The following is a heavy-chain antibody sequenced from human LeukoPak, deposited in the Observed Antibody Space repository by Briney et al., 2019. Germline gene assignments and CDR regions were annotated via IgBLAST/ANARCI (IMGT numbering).Heavy chain of an antibody. J-gene: IGHJ6*03. V-gene: IGHV4-38-2*02. CDR2: IYHSGST. D-gene: IGHD3-10*01. CDR1: GYSISSGYY. CDR3: ARRGYYGSGSYYPEHYYYYMDV. Sequence: SETLSLTCTVSGYSISSGYYWGWIRQPPGKGLEWIGSIYHSGSTYYNPSLKSRVTISVDTSKNQFSLKLRSVTAADTAVYYCARRGYYGSGSYYPEHYYYYMDVWGKGTTVTISS.